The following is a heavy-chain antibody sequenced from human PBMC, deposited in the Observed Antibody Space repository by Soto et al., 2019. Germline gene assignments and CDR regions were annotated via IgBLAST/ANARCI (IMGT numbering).Heavy chain of an antibody. CDR3: ARSSIVATRPYYYYYMDV. J-gene: IGHJ6*03. V-gene: IGHV1-2*04. Sequence: ASVKVSCKASGYTFTGYYMHWVRQAPGQGLEWMGWINPNSGGTNYAQKLQGWVTMTRDTSISTAYMELSRLRSDDTAVYYFARSSIVATRPYYYYYMDVWGKGTTVTVSS. CDR2: INPNSGGT. CDR1: GYTFTGYY. D-gene: IGHD5-12*01.